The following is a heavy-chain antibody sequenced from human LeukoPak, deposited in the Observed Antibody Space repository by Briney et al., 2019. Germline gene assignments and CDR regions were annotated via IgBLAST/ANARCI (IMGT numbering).Heavy chain of an antibody. Sequence: GRSLRLSCAVSGFTFTSYGMHWVRQAAGNGLEWVGVISYDGSNKYYADSVTGRFTISREYSKNTMYLQLNSLRSEDTAVFYLSKYLYVHGSRRELGYWGQRTLVTVSS. CDR3: SKYLYVHGSRRELGY. CDR1: GFTFTSYG. CDR2: ISYDGSNK. D-gene: IGHD2-2*02. V-gene: IGHV3-30*18. J-gene: IGHJ4*02.